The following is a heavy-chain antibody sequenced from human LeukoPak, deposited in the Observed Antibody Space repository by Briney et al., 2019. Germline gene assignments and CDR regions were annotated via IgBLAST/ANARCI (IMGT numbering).Heavy chain of an antibody. D-gene: IGHD6-13*01. J-gene: IGHJ4*01. CDR3: ARDGTAAVLYFNL. V-gene: IGHV3-7*01. CDR2: IRKDGGDK. Sequence: PGGSLRLSCAVSGFTFTDYWMNWVRQAPGKGLEWVASIRKDGGDKSYVDSVKGRFTISRDNTKNSLYLQMSSLGAEDTSGYYCARDGTAAVLYFNLWGQGTLVTVSS. CDR1: GFTFTDYW.